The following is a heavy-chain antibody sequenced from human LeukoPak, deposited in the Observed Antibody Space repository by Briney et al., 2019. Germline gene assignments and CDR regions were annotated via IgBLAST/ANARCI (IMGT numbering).Heavy chain of an antibody. J-gene: IGHJ6*03. Sequence: SETLSLTCTVSGGSISSSNYYWGWIRQPPGRGLEWIASIYYGGNTYYNPSLKSRVTISIDTSKNQFSLRLRSVTAADTAVYYCARLWFGELSGSYYYYYMDVWGKGTTVTVSS. CDR3: ARLWFGELSGSYYYYYMDV. D-gene: IGHD3-10*01. CDR1: GGSISSSNYY. V-gene: IGHV4-39*01. CDR2: IYYGGNT.